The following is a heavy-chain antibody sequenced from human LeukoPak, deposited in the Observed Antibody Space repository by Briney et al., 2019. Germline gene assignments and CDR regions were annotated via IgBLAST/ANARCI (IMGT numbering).Heavy chain of an antibody. J-gene: IGHJ5*02. CDR1: GGSISSYY. V-gene: IGHV4-4*09. CDR2: IYTSGST. Sequence: SETLSLTCTVSGGSISSYYWSWIRQPPGKGLEWIGYIYTSGSTNYNPSLKSRVTKSVDTSKNQFSLKLSSVTAADTAVYYCARTSAAGSWFDPWGQGTLVTVSS. CDR3: ARTSAAGSWFDP. D-gene: IGHD6-13*01.